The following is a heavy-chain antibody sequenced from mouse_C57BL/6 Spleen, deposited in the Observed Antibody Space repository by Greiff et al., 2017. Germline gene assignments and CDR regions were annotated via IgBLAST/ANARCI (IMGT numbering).Heavy chain of an antibody. CDR2: ISSGSSTI. V-gene: IGHV5-17*01. Sequence: EVKVVESGGGLVKPGGSLKLSCAASGFTFSDYGMHWVRQAPEKGLEWVAYISSGSSTIYYADTVKGRFTISRDNAKNTLFLQMTSLRSEDTAMYYCARGATVVATSIFDYWGQGTTLTVSS. J-gene: IGHJ2*01. CDR1: GFTFSDYG. CDR3: ARGATVVATSIFDY. D-gene: IGHD1-1*01.